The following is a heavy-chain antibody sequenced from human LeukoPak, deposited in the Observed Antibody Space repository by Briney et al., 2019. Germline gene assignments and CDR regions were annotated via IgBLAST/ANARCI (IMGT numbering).Heavy chain of an antibody. V-gene: IGHV3-30*01. D-gene: IGHD2-2*01. CDR2: ISYDGSNK. Sequence: GRSLRLSCAASGLTFSSYAMHWVRQAPGKGLEWVAVISYDGSNKYYADSVKGRFTISRDNSKNTLYLQMNSLRAEDTAVYYCASEYCSSTSCFKYFDYWGQGTLVTVSS. CDR3: ASEYCSSTSCFKYFDY. CDR1: GLTFSSYA. J-gene: IGHJ4*02.